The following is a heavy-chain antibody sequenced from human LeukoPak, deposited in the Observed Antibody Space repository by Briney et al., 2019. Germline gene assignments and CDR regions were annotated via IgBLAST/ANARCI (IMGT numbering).Heavy chain of an antibody. CDR3: AKGGVSNIAARPKWFGA. CDR1: GFTFSNYA. V-gene: IGHV3-23*01. Sequence: PGGSLRLSCAVSGFTFSNYAMTWVRQAPGKGLEWASFISGTGGNTYYADSVKGRFTISRDNSKNTLFLQMTSLRAEDTAVYYCAKGGVSNIAARPKWFGAWGQGTLVTVSS. CDR2: ISGTGGNT. D-gene: IGHD6-6*01. J-gene: IGHJ5*02.